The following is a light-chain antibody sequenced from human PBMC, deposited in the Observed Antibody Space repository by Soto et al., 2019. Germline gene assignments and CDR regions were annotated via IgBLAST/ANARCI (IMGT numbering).Light chain of an antibody. CDR2: AAP. CDR1: QSISSY. J-gene: IGKJ4*01. CDR3: QQSYTTLLT. V-gene: IGKV1-39*01. Sequence: DIQMTQSPSSLSASVGDRVTITCRASQSISSYLNWFQQKPGKAPKLLIYAAPTLQSGVPSRFSGSGSGTDFTLTISSLQPEDSATYYCQQSYTTLLTFGGGTKVDIK.